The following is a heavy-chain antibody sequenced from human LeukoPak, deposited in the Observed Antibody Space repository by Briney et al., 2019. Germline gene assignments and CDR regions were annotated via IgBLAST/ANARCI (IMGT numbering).Heavy chain of an antibody. J-gene: IGHJ4*02. CDR1: GFTFSSYS. Sequence: GGSLRLSCAASGFTFSSYSMSWVRQAPGKGLEWVSSISSSSSYIYYADSVKGRFTISRDNAKNSLYLQMNSLRAEDTAVYYCARSGDGYRPFDYWGQGTLVTVSS. CDR3: ARSGDGYRPFDY. CDR2: ISSSSSYI. D-gene: IGHD5-24*01. V-gene: IGHV3-21*01.